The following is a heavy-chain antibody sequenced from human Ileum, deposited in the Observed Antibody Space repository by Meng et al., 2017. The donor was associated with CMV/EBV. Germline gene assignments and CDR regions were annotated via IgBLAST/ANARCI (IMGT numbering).Heavy chain of an antibody. CDR1: GGPFGNYP. J-gene: IGHJ4*02. D-gene: IGHD4-11*01. CDR2: IVPVLGIA. Sequence: CKASGGPFGNYPIAWVRQAPGQGLEWMGRIVPVLGIASYAQKFRGRVTITADRSTGTAYMELNRLTSEDTAMYYCAREAYTAYYFDYWGQGAPVTVSS. V-gene: IGHV1-69*04. CDR3: AREAYTAYYFDY.